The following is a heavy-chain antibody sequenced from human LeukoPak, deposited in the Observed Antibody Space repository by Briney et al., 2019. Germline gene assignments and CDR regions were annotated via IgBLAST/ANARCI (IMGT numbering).Heavy chain of an antibody. D-gene: IGHD6-13*01. V-gene: IGHV3-23*01. CDR1: GFTFSSYA. CDR3: AKPERPGIAAAGAPY. CDR2: ISGSGGST. Sequence: GGSLRLSCAASGFTFSSYAMSWVRQAPGKGLEWVSAISGSGGSTYYADSVKGRLTISRDNSKNTLYLQMNSLRAEDTAVYYCAKPERPGIAAAGAPYWGQGTLVTVSS. J-gene: IGHJ4*02.